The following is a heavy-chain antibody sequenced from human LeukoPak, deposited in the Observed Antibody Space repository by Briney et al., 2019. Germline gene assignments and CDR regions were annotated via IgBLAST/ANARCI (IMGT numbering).Heavy chain of an antibody. J-gene: IGHJ5*02. V-gene: IGHV4-59*01. CDR2: IYYSGST. D-gene: IGHD5-12*01. CDR1: GGSISTYY. CDR3: ARDPLGGYWFDP. Sequence: SETLSLTCTVSGGSISTYYWNWIRQPPGKGLEWIAYIYYSGSTNYNPSLKSRVTISVDTSKNQISLKLSSVTAADTAVYYCARDPLGGYWFDPWAREPWSPSPQ.